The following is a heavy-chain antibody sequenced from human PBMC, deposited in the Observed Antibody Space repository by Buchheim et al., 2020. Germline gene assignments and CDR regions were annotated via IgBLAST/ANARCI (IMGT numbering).Heavy chain of an antibody. D-gene: IGHD3-3*01. CDR3: ARETYYDFWSGYSRAVFDY. J-gene: IGHJ4*02. Sequence: QLQLQESGPGLVKPSETLSLTCTVSGGSISSSSYYWGWIRQPPGKGLEWIGSIYYSGSTYYNPSLKSRVTISVDTSKNQFSLKLSSVTAADTAVYYCARETYYDFWSGYSRAVFDYWGQGTL. CDR1: GGSISSSSYY. CDR2: IYYSGST. V-gene: IGHV4-39*02.